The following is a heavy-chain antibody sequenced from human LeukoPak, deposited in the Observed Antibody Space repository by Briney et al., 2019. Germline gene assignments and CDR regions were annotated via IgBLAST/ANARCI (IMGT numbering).Heavy chain of an antibody. CDR2: ISSGGTNT. CDR3: AKESSWGTVVTPGGPSA. V-gene: IGHV3-23*01. J-gene: IGHJ5*02. CDR1: GFTFSGHA. Sequence: PGASLRLSCAASGFTFSGHAMSWVRQSPGKGPEWVSSISSGGTNTNYADSVKGRFTISRDNSKNTLYLQMNSLRAEDTAVYYCAKESSWGTVVTPGGPSAWGQGTLVTVSS. D-gene: IGHD4-23*01.